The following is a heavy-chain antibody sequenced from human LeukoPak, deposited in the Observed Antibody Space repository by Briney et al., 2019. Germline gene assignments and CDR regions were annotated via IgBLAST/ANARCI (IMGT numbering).Heavy chain of an antibody. V-gene: IGHV3-33*01. CDR3: ARDHRPEIQYYYMDV. J-gene: IGHJ6*03. Sequence: GGSLRLSCAASGFSLSNYGMHWVRQAPGKGLEWVAALLYDGNTKHYADSVKGRFTVSRDISKNTFYLQMNSLTAEDTAVYYCARDHRPEIQYYYMDVWGKGTTVAVSS. D-gene: IGHD1-14*01. CDR2: LLYDGNTK. CDR1: GFSLSNYG.